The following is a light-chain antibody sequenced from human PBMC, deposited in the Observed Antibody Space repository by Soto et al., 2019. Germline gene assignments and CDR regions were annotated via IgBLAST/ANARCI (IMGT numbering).Light chain of an antibody. V-gene: IGLV2-8*01. CDR1: SSDVGNYNY. CDR2: DVS. Sequence: QSALTQPPSASGSPGQSVAISCTGTSSDVGNYNYVSWYQQHPGKAPKLMIYDVSKRPSGVPDRFSGSKSGNTASLTVSGLQSEDEADYYCTSYAGSSNFVVFGGGTKLTVL. J-gene: IGLJ2*01. CDR3: TSYAGSSNFVV.